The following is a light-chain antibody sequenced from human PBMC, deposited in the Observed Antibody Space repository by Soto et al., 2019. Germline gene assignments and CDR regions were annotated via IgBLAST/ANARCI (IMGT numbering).Light chain of an antibody. V-gene: IGKV1-33*01. CDR3: QQYENLRLHT. CDR1: EVISNY. CDR2: DAS. Sequence: DIQMTQSPSSLSASVGERVTITCRANEVISNYLNWYQQKPGRTPKLLIYDASTLETGVPSRFSGSGSGTHFTFTISSLQPEDGGTYYCQQYENLRLHTFGPGTKL. J-gene: IGKJ2*01.